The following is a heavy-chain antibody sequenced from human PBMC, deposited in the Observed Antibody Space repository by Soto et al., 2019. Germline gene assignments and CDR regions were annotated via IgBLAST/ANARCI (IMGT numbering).Heavy chain of an antibody. D-gene: IGHD3-22*01. CDR2: ISSSSSYI. V-gene: IGHV3-21*01. J-gene: IGHJ3*02. CDR3: ARDFDYYDSSDGAFDI. Sequence: GGSLRLSCAASGFTFSSYSMNWVRQSPGKGLEWVSSISSSSSYIYYADSVKGRFTISRDNAKNSLYLQMNSLRAEDTAVYYCARDFDYYDSSDGAFDIWGQGTMVTVSS. CDR1: GFTFSSYS.